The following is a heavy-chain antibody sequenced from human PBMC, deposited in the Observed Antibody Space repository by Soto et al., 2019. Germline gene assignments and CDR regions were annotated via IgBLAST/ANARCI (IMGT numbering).Heavy chain of an antibody. CDR3: ASYRGALYFES. CDR1: GRSMSSNY. Sequence: XGTLYLTCSVSGRSMSSNYWSWIRQSPDKGLEWLGYVFYGGTDYNPSLGGRVSMSVETSKSQFSLKLTSVTVADTAVYYCASYRGALYFESWGPGILVTVS. D-gene: IGHD3-16*01. J-gene: IGHJ4*02. V-gene: IGHV4-59*01. CDR2: VFYGGT.